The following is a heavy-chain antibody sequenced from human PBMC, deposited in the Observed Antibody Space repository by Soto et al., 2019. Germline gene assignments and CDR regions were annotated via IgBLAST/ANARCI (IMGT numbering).Heavy chain of an antibody. J-gene: IGHJ5*02. V-gene: IGHV1-2*02. D-gene: IGHD6-6*01. CDR2: INPNSGGT. Sequence: ASVKVSCKXSGYTFTGYYTHWVRQAPGQGLEWMGWINPNSGGTNYAQKFQGRVTMTRDTSISTAYMELSRLRSDDTAVYYCARPTEYSSSFDPWGQGTLVTVSS. CDR1: GYTFTGYY. CDR3: ARPTEYSSSFDP.